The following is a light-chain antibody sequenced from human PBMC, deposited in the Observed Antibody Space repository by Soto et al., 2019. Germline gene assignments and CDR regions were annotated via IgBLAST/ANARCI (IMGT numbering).Light chain of an antibody. V-gene: IGKV3-15*01. CDR3: QQYNKWPPLYT. CDR1: QNVNSD. J-gene: IGKJ2*01. CDR2: GAS. Sequence: EIVMTQSPVILSVSPGERATLSCRASQNVNSDLAWYQQKPGQAPRILIYGASTRATDIPARISGSGSGTDFTLTISSLQSEDFAVYYCQQYNKWPPLYTFGQGPKLEIK.